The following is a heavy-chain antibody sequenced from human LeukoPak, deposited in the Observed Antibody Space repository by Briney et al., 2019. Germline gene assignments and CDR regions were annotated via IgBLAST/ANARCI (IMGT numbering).Heavy chain of an antibody. V-gene: IGHV3-7*01. Sequence: GGSLRLSCAASGFTFRDYGLSWVRQTPGKGLEWVANIKQDGSEKNYVDSLKGRFTISRDNAKNSLYLQMNSLRAEDTAMYYCARELNGAFDPWGQGTLVTVSS. CDR2: IKQDGSEK. D-gene: IGHD1-1*01. CDR3: ARELNGAFDP. CDR1: GFTFRDYG. J-gene: IGHJ5*02.